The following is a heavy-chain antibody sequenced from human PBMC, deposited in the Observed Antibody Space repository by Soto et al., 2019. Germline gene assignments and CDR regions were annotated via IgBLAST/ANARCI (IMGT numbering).Heavy chain of an antibody. J-gene: IGHJ4*02. V-gene: IGHV3-21*01. CDR1: GFTFSLYS. D-gene: IGHD3-22*01. CDR3: VRARSTDSRPDY. CDR2: ITSSSSYI. Sequence: RWSLRLSCSASGFTFSLYSMIWVRQAPGKGLEWVASITSSSSYIYYEDSLKGRFTISRDNAKNSLFLQLDSLRAEDTAVYFCVRARSTDSRPDYWGQGTLVTVSS.